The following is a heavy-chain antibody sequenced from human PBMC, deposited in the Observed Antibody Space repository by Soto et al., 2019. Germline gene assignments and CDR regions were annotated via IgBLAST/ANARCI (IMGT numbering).Heavy chain of an antibody. Sequence: QVQLQQWGAGLLKPSETLSLTCAVYGGSFSGYYWSWIRQPPGKGLEWIGEINHSGSTNYNPSLKSRVTISVDTSKNQFSLKLSSVTAADTAVYYCAKTVAGMSGSFDYWGQGTLVTVSS. J-gene: IGHJ4*02. CDR2: INHSGST. CDR1: GGSFSGYY. D-gene: IGHD6-19*01. CDR3: AKTVAGMSGSFDY. V-gene: IGHV4-34*01.